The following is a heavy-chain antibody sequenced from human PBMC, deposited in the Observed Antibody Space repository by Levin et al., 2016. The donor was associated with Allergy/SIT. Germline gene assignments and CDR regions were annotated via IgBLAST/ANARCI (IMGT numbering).Heavy chain of an antibody. J-gene: IGHJ6*02. CDR1: GFTLGSFT. D-gene: IGHD1-26*01. CDR2: ISSTSSDI. V-gene: IGHV3-21*01. CDR3: AEGGPYGLDV. Sequence: GESLKISCAASGFTLGSFTMNWVRQAPGKGLEWVSSISSTSSDIYYTASVKGRFTISRDNANNSLFLQMNRLRAEDTAVYYCAEGGPYGLDVWGQGTTVTVSS.